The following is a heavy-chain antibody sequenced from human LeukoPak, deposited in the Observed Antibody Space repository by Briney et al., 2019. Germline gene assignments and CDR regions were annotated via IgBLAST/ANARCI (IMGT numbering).Heavy chain of an antibody. CDR3: AKKIFQGWGFYFDY. J-gene: IGHJ4*02. CDR1: GFSFSSYS. Sequence: GGSLRLSCAASGFSFSSYSMNWVRQAPGKGLECVSAISDSGSATYYADSVKGRFTISRDNSKNTLHLQMNSLRAEDTAIYYCAKKIFQGWGFYFDYWGQGTLVTVSS. V-gene: IGHV3-23*01. D-gene: IGHD2-21*01. CDR2: ISDSGSAT.